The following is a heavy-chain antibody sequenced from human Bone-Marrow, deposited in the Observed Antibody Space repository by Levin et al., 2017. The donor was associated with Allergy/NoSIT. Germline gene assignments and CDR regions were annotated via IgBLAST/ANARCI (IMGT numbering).Heavy chain of an antibody. CDR3: AKDWEWLRPTEGHLDH. J-gene: IGHJ4*02. CDR1: GFTFTNYG. CDR2: ISYDGRDK. D-gene: IGHD6-19*01. V-gene: IGHV3-30*18. Sequence: PGESLKISCAASGFTFTNYGMHWVRQAPGKRLEWLALISYDGRDKFYADSVKGRFTISRDNSRDTVSLQVNSLRPEDTAVYYCAKDWEWLRPTEGHLDHWGQGTLVSVSS.